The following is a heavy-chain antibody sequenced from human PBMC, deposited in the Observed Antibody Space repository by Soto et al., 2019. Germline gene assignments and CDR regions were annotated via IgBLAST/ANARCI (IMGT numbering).Heavy chain of an antibody. CDR1: GGSISSYY. CDR2: IYSSGRT. V-gene: IGHV4-59*01. D-gene: IGHD6-19*01. J-gene: IGHJ3*02. CDR3: ARAVSVSDDAVDI. Sequence: QVQLQESGPGLVKPSETLSLTCTVSGGSISSYYWIWIRQPPGKGLEWIGYIYSSGRTNYNPSLKSRVTISVDTSKNQCSLKLSSVTAADTAVYYCARAVSVSDDAVDIWGQGTMVTVSS.